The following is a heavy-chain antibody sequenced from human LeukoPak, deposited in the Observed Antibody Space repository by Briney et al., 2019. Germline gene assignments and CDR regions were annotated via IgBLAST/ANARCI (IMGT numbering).Heavy chain of an antibody. CDR2: IIPIFGTA. CDR3: GRGSLGLPYY. V-gene: IGHV1-69*05. D-gene: IGHD3-16*01. J-gene: IGHJ4*02. CDR1: GGTFSSYA. Sequence: SVKVSCKASGGTFSSYAISWVRQAPGQGLEWMGRIIPIFGTANYAQKFQGRVTITTDESTSTAYMEMSSLRSEDSGVFYCGRGSLGLPYYCGQGSLVTVSS.